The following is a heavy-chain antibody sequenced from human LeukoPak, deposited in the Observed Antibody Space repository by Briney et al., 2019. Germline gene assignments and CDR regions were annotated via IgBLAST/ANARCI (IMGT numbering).Heavy chain of an antibody. D-gene: IGHD6-6*01. J-gene: IGHJ4*02. Sequence: GGSLRLSCAASGFMFSSYSLNWVRQAPGKGLEWVSVIYSGGSTYYADSVKGRFTISRDNSKNTLYLQMNSLRAEDTAVYYCARIAARADYWGQGTLVTVSS. CDR3: ARIAARADY. V-gene: IGHV3-53*01. CDR2: IYSGGST. CDR1: GFMFSSYS.